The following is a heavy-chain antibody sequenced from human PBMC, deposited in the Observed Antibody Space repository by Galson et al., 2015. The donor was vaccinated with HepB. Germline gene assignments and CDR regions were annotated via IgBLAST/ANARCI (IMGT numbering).Heavy chain of an antibody. V-gene: IGHV4-61*02. J-gene: IGHJ4*02. CDR1: GGSISSGSYY. CDR2: IYTSGST. D-gene: IGHD3-3*01. CDR3: ARGAPSDFWSGYYSFDY. Sequence: TLSLTCTVSGGSISSGSYYWSRIRQPAGKGLEWIGRIYTSGSTNYNPSLKSRVTMSVDASKNQFSLKLSSVTAADTAVYYCARGAPSDFWSGYYSFDYWGQGTLVTVSS.